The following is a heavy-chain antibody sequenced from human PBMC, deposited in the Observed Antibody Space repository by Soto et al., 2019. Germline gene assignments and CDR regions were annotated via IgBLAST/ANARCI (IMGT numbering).Heavy chain of an antibody. CDR1: GYSFTSYG. J-gene: IGHJ4*02. D-gene: IGHD6-13*01. CDR3: ARDLGQQLVDY. Sequence: QVQLVQSGAEVKKPGASVKVSCKASGYSFTSYGICWVRNAPGQGLEWMGWISAYNGNKKYAEKLQGRVTMTTDTSTSTDYMELRSLRSDDTAVYYCARDLGQQLVDYWGQGTLVTVSS. CDR2: ISAYNGNK. V-gene: IGHV1-18*01.